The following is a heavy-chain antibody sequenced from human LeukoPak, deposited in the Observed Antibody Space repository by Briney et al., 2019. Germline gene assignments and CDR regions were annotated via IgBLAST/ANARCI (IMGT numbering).Heavy chain of an antibody. CDR3: ARVIAAAGTYYFDY. Sequence: GGSLRLSCAASGFTFSSYSINWVRQAPGKGLEWVSSISSSSSYIYYADSVKGRFTISRDNAKNSLYLQMNSLRAEDTAVYYCARVIAAAGTYYFDYWGQGTLVTVSS. CDR2: ISSSSSYI. D-gene: IGHD6-13*01. V-gene: IGHV3-21*01. J-gene: IGHJ4*02. CDR1: GFTFSSYS.